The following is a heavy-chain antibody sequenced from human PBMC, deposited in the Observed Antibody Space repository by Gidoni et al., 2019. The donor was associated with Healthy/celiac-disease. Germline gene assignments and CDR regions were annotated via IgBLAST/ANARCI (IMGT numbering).Heavy chain of an antibody. V-gene: IGHV1-69*01. D-gene: IGHD4-17*01. CDR3: ARSSATVVTFDY. CDR1: GGTFSSYA. CDR2: IIPIFGTA. Sequence: QVQLVQSGAEVTKPGSSVTVSSKAPGGTFSSYAISGVRQAPGQGLEWMGGIIPIFGTANYAQKFQGRVTITADESTSTAYMELSSLRSEDTAVYYCARSSATVVTFDYWGQGTLVTVSS. J-gene: IGHJ4*02.